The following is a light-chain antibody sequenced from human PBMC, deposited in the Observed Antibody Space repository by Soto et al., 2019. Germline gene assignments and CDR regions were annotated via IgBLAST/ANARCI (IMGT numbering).Light chain of an antibody. CDR3: QQYNSWPRT. J-gene: IGKJ1*01. CDR2: GAS. CDR1: QSVSSK. V-gene: IGKV3-15*01. Sequence: EIVMTQSPATLSESPGERATLSCRASQSVSSKLAWYQQQPGQAPRLLISGASTRATGIPARFSGSGSGTEFTLTISSLQSEDFAVYYCQQYNSWPRTFGQGTKVEIK.